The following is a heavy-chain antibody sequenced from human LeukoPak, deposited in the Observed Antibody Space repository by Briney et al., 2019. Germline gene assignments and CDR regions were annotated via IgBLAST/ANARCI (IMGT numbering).Heavy chain of an antibody. Sequence: EASVKVSCKASGYTFTGYYMHWVRQAPGQGLEWMGRINPNSGGTNYAQKFQGRVTMTRDTSISTAYMELRSLRSDDTAVYYCARAEVRGVIISDYWGRGTLVTVSS. D-gene: IGHD3-10*01. CDR2: INPNSGGT. CDR3: ARAEVRGVIISDY. J-gene: IGHJ4*02. CDR1: GYTFTGYY. V-gene: IGHV1-2*06.